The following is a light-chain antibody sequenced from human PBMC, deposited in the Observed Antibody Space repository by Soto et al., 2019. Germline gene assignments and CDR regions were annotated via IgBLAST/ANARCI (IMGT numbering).Light chain of an antibody. CDR2: LNSDGSH. Sequence: QLVLTQSPSASASLGASVKLTCTLSSGHSSYAIAWHQQQPEKGPRYLMKLNSDGSHSKGDGIPDRFSRSSSGAERYLTISSLQSEDEADYYCQTWGTGIRVFVGGTKLTVL. CDR1: SGHSSYA. V-gene: IGLV4-69*01. J-gene: IGLJ3*02. CDR3: QTWGTGIRV.